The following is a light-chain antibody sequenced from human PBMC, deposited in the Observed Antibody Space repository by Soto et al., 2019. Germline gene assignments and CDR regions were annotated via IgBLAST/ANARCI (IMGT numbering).Light chain of an antibody. J-gene: IGKJ2*01. CDR2: DAS. CDR3: QQYSSYWYT. Sequence: DIQMTQSPSTLSASVGDRVIITCRASQSISTWLAWYQQKPGKAPNLLIYDASTLQSGVPLRFSGSGSGTEITLTISSLQPDDFATYYCQQYSSYWYTFGQGTRLDIK. V-gene: IGKV1-5*01. CDR1: QSISTW.